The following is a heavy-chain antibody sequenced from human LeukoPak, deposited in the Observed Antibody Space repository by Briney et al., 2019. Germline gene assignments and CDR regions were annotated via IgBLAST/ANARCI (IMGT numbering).Heavy chain of an antibody. D-gene: IGHD4/OR15-4a*01. CDR2: INHSGST. CDR1: GGSFSGYY. J-gene: IGHJ3*02. CDR3: ARSPLGGANPDAFDI. Sequence: SETLSLTCAVYGGSFSGYYWSWIRQPPGKGLEWIGEINHSGSTNYNPSLKSRVTISVDTSKNQFSLKLSSVTAADTAVYYCARSPLGGANPDAFDIWGQGTMVTVSS. V-gene: IGHV4-34*01.